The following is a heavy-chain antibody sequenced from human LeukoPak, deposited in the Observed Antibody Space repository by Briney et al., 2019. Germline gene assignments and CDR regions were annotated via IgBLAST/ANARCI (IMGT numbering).Heavy chain of an antibody. Sequence: GGSLRLSCAASGFTFSSYWMSWVRQAPGKGLEWVANIKQDGSEIYYVDSVKGRFTISRDNAKNSLYLQMNSLRAEDTAVYYCARDFEDTAISHYFDYWSQGTLVTVSS. CDR3: ARDFEDTAISHYFDY. CDR2: IKQDGSEI. D-gene: IGHD5-18*01. V-gene: IGHV3-7*01. J-gene: IGHJ4*02. CDR1: GFTFSSYW.